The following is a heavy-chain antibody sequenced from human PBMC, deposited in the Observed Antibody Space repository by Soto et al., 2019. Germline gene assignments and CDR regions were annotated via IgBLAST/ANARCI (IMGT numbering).Heavy chain of an antibody. Sequence: GGSLRLSCAASGFTLSSYAMSWVRQAPGKGLEWVSAISGSGGSTYYADSVKGRFTISRDNSKNTLYLQMNSLRAEDTAVYYCAKDRQTYYYDSSGSWFDPWGQGTLVTVSS. CDR1: GFTLSSYA. V-gene: IGHV3-23*01. CDR2: ISGSGGST. CDR3: AKDRQTYYYDSSGSWFDP. J-gene: IGHJ5*02. D-gene: IGHD3-22*01.